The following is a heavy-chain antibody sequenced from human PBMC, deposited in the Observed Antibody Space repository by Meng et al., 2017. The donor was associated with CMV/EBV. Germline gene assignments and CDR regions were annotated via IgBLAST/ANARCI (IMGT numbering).Heavy chain of an antibody. V-gene: IGHV3-48*03. J-gene: IGHJ6*02. CDR2: ISSSGSTI. D-gene: IGHD6-6*01. Sequence: GESLKISCAASGFTFSSYEMNWVRQAPGKGLEWVSYISSSGSTIYYADSVKGRFTISRDNSKNTLYLQMNSLRAEDTAVYYCATWPYSSSYYYHGMDVWGQGTTVTVSS. CDR3: ATWPYSSSYYYHGMDV. CDR1: GFTFSSYE.